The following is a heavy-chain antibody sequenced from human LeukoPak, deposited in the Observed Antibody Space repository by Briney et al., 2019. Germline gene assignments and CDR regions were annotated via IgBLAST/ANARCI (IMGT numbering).Heavy chain of an antibody. CDR1: GFSISGYG. J-gene: IGHJ2*01. CDR3: SKFVYGSNWLGHFDL. CDR2: ISFDGSKE. Sequence: GGSLRLSCVASGFSISGYGMHWVRQAPGKGLEWVAVISFDGSKEYFADSVKGRFTISRDNSKNTVYLQMDSLRPEDTAVYFCSKFVYGSNWLGHFDLWGRGTLVTVSS. D-gene: IGHD6-13*01. V-gene: IGHV3-30*18.